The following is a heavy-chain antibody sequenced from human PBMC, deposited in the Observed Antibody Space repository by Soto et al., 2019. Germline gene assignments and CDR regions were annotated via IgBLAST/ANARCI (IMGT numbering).Heavy chain of an antibody. V-gene: IGHV3-30*18. Sequence: QVQLVESGGGVVQPGRSLRLSCAASGFTFSNYGMHWVRQAAGKGLEWVAVISYDGSYKYYADSVKGRFTSSRDNSKNTLYLQMDSLRTEDTAIYYCAKDSRARLSHYYFDWWGQGTQVTVSS. D-gene: IGHD3-10*01. J-gene: IGHJ4*02. CDR3: AKDSRARLSHYYFDW. CDR1: GFTFSNYG. CDR2: ISYDGSYK.